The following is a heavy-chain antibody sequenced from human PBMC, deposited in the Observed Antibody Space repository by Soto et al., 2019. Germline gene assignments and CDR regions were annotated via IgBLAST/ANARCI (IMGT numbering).Heavy chain of an antibody. CDR1: GGSISSSSYY. V-gene: IGHV4-39*01. CDR3: ARLKGMTTDFNCYYGMDV. Sequence: PSETLSLTCTVSGGSISSSSYYWGWIRQPPGKGLEWIGSIYYSGSTYYNPSLKSRVTISVDTSKNQFSLKLSTVTAADTAVYYCARLKGMTTDFNCYYGMDVWGQGTTVTVSS. D-gene: IGHD4-4*01. CDR2: IYYSGST. J-gene: IGHJ6*02.